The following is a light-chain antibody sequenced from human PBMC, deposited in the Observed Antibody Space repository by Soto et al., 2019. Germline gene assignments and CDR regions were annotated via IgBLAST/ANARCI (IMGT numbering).Light chain of an antibody. V-gene: IGKV4-1*01. CDR1: QTLFNTSGNKTS. Sequence: DIVMTQSPDSLALSLGERATTHGNPTQTLFNTSGNKTSLAWYQQRPGQPPKLLIYWASDRESGVPNRFSGSGSGTDFTLTISGLQAEDVALYYCQQYLSTPFTFGPGTRLDI. CDR2: WAS. CDR3: QQYLSTPFT. J-gene: IGKJ3*01.